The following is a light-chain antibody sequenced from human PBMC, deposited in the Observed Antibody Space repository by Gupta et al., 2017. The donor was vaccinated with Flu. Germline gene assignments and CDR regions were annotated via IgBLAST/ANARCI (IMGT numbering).Light chain of an antibody. Sequence: QSALPQPPSASGSPGQSVTISCIGTSSDVGGYNYVSWYQQHPGKAPKLMIYEVSKRPSGVPDRFSGSKSGNTASLTVSGLQAEEEADYYCSSYAGSNNWVFGGGTKLTVL. CDR1: SSDVGGYNY. V-gene: IGLV2-8*01. CDR3: SSYAGSNNWV. CDR2: EVS. J-gene: IGLJ3*02.